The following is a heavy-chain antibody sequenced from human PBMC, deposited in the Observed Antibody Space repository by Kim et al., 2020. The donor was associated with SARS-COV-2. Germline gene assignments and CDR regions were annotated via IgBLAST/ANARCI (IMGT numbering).Heavy chain of an antibody. CDR1: GYTFNTYW. Sequence: GESLKISCKGSGYTFNTYWIGWVRQMPGKGLEWMAIIYPGDSDTRYSPSFEGQVTISTDKSISTAYLQWSSLKATDTAIYYCARLSDYGSVGPYYPYYYGMDVWGQGTTVTVSS. D-gene: IGHD3-10*01. V-gene: IGHV5-51*01. J-gene: IGHJ6*02. CDR3: ARLSDYGSVGPYYPYYYGMDV. CDR2: IYPGDSDT.